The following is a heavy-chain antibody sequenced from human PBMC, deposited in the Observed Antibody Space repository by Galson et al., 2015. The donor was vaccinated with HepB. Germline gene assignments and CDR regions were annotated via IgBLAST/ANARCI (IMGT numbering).Heavy chain of an antibody. V-gene: IGHV1-46*03. J-gene: IGHJ3*02. CDR2: INPSDDYT. CDR3: ARTDILTGYQQSGWDAFDI. Sequence: SVKVSCRASGSTFTSFYIHWVRQAPGQGLDWMGLINPSDDYTGYAHSFQGRVTMTSDTSTSTVHMELSSLRSEDTAVYYCARTDILTGYQQSGWDAFDIWGQGTMVTVSS. CDR1: GSTFTSFY. D-gene: IGHD3-9*01.